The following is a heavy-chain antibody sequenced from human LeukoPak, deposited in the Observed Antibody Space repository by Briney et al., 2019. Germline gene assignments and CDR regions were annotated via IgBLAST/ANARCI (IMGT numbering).Heavy chain of an antibody. D-gene: IGHD3-10*01. CDR2: INHSGST. V-gene: IGHV4-34*01. J-gene: IGHJ4*02. CDR1: GGSFSGYY. Sequence: WETLSLTCAVYGGSFSGYYWSWIRQPPGKGLEWIGEINHSGSTNYNPSLKSRVTISVDTSKNQFSLKLSSVTAADTAVYYCARPSYYYGSGSYYKGRYYFDYWGQGTLVTVSS. CDR3: ARPSYYYGSGSYYKGRYYFDY.